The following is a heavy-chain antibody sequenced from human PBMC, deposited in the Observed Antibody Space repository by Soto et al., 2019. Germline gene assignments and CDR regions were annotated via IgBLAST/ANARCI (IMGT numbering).Heavy chain of an antibody. Sequence: EVPLVESGGGLVKPGGSLRLSCAASGFILSSYSMNWVRQAPGKGLEWVSSISPRSDYIYFADSMRGRFTISRDNAQNSLYLHMNNLRAEDTAVYHCARVSGTLERYSDLDYWGQGTLVTVSS. J-gene: IGHJ4*02. D-gene: IGHD3-10*01. CDR2: ISPRSDYI. CDR1: GFILSSYS. CDR3: ARVSGTLERYSDLDY. V-gene: IGHV3-21*06.